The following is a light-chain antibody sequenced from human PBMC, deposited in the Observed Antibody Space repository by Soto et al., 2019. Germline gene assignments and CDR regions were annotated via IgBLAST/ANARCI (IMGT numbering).Light chain of an antibody. CDR1: QSVSSSY. J-gene: IGKJ1*01. CDR3: QQYATSPTT. Sequence: EIVLTQSPGTLSLSPGERVTLSCRASQSVSSSYLAWYQHKPGQAPRFLIYGASTRATSIPDRFSGSGSGTDFTLTISRLEPEDFAVYYCQQYATSPTTFGQGTKVDIK. CDR2: GAS. V-gene: IGKV3-20*01.